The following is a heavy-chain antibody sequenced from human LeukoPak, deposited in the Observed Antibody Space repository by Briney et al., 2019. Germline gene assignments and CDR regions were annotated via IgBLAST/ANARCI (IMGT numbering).Heavy chain of an antibody. D-gene: IGHD3-22*01. CDR1: GFTFDDYA. Sequence: GRSLRLSCAASGFTFDDYAMHWIRQAPGKGLEWVSGITWNRDNIGYGDSVKGRFTISRDNVKNVLYLQMTSLRPEDTALYYCAKDLSSAITSALVLDVWGQGTTVTVSS. CDR3: AKDLSSAITSALVLDV. V-gene: IGHV3-9*01. CDR2: ITWNRDNI. J-gene: IGHJ6*02.